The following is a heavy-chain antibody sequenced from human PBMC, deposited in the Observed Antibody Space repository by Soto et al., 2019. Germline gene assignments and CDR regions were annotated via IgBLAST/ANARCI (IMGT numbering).Heavy chain of an antibody. CDR3: ARLPNSGWLYYYGLDV. Sequence: PSETLSLTCTVSGGSISSGGYYWSWIRQYPGRGLEWIGYIYHSGSTYYNPSLQSRVTISLDTSKDQFSLKVTSVTAADTAVYYRARLPNSGWLYYYGLDVWGQGTTVTVSS. CDR1: GGSISSGGYY. V-gene: IGHV4-31*03. J-gene: IGHJ6*02. D-gene: IGHD6-25*01. CDR2: IYHSGST.